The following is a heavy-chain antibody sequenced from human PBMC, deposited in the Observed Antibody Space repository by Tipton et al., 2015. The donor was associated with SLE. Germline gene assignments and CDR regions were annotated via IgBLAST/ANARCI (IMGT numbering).Heavy chain of an antibody. D-gene: IGHD1-26*01. J-gene: IGHJ4*02. CDR1: GGSFSGYY. CDR3: ASSLGGAPDY. V-gene: IGHV4-34*01. CDR2: INHSGST. Sequence: LRLSCTVYGGSFSGYYWSWIRQPPGKGLEWIGEINHSGSTNYNPSLKSRVTISVDTSKNQFSLKLSSVTAADTAVYYCASSLGGAPDYWGQGTLVTVSS.